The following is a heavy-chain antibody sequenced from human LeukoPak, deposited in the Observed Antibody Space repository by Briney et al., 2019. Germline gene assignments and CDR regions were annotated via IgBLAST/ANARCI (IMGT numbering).Heavy chain of an antibody. CDR2: ISESGGST. Sequence: GGSLRLSCAASGFAFSSYAMSWVRQAPGKGLEWVSSISESGGSTFYADSVRGWFTLSRDNSKNTLFLQMNSLRAEDTAVYYCAKLRGDFWGQGTLVTVSS. V-gene: IGHV3-23*01. CDR3: AKLRGDF. J-gene: IGHJ4*02. CDR1: GFAFSSYA.